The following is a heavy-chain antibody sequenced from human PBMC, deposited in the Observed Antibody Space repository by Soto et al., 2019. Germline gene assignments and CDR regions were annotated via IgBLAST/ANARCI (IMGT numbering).Heavy chain of an antibody. V-gene: IGHV4-39*01. J-gene: IGHJ4*02. CDR1: SGSISVTNVF. Sequence: SETLSLTCTVSSGSISVTNVFWGWVRQPPGKCLEWIGNVDYSGTAYFSPSLATRVTFHVDTSKNQFSLTLYSVPAADTAVYYCARITGRHLDYWGQGILVTVS. CDR3: ARITGRHLDY. D-gene: IGHD1-20*01. CDR2: VDYSGTA.